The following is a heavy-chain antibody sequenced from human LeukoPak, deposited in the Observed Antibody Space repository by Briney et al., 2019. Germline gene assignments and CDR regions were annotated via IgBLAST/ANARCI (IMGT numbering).Heavy chain of an antibody. Sequence: SETLSLTCTVSGGSISSSSYYWGWLRQPPGKGLEWIGRIYYSGSTYYNPSLKSRVTISVDTSKNEFSLKLSSVTAADTAVYYCARHVVAMVRGVNTRFDPWGQGTLVTVSS. CDR3: ARHVVAMVRGVNTRFDP. CDR2: IYYSGST. D-gene: IGHD3-10*01. V-gene: IGHV4-39*01. J-gene: IGHJ5*02. CDR1: GGSISSSSYY.